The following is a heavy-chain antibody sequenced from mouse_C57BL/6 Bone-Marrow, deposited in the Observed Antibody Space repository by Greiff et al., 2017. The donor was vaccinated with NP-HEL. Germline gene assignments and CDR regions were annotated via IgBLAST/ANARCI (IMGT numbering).Heavy chain of an antibody. Sequence: QVHVKQSGAELARPGASVKLSCKASGYTFTSYGISWVKQRTGQGLEWIGEIYPRSGNTYYNEKFKGKATLTADKSSSTAYMELRSLTSEDSAVYFCARSLYYGSPHWYFDVWGTGTTVTVSS. V-gene: IGHV1-81*01. J-gene: IGHJ1*03. CDR2: IYPRSGNT. CDR3: ARSLYYGSPHWYFDV. D-gene: IGHD1-1*01. CDR1: GYTFTSYG.